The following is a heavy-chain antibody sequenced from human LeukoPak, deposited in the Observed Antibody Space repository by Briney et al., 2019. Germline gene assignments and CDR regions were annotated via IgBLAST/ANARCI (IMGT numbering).Heavy chain of an antibody. J-gene: IGHJ4*02. CDR3: ARVEGSNFDY. V-gene: IGHV1-69*04. CDR1: GGTFSSYD. CDR2: IISILGIA. Sequence: ASVKVSCKASGGTFSSYDISWVRQAPGQGLEWMGRIISILGIANYAQKFQGRVTITADKSTSTAYMELSSLRSEDTAVYYCARVEGSNFDYWGQGTLVTVSS.